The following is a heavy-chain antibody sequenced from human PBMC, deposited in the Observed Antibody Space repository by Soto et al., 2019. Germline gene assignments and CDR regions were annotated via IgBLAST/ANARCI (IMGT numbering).Heavy chain of an antibody. V-gene: IGHV4-39*01. D-gene: IGHD3-3*01. CDR2: IYYSGST. CDR3: AKSFGVAVSNCFDP. Sequence: SESLSLTWIVSGGSISIRSYYWGWLRHPREKGLEWSGSIYYSGSTYYTPSLRRRVTIAVDTSKTKFYLKLSIVTAADTAVYYCAKSFGVAVSNCFDPWGQGTLVTVSS. CDR1: GGSISIRSYY. J-gene: IGHJ5*02.